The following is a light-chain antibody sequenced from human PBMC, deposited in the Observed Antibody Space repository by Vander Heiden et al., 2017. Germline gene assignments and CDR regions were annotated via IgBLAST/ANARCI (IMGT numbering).Light chain of an antibody. V-gene: IGLV3-25*03. J-gene: IGLJ2*01. Sequence: SYELTQPPSVSVSPGQTARITCSGDALPKQYAYWYQQKPGQAPVLVIYKDSERPSGIPERFSGSSSGTTVTLTISGVQAEDEADDYWQSADSSGTYVVFGGGTKLTAL. CDR1: ALPKQY. CDR2: KDS. CDR3: QSADSSGTYVV.